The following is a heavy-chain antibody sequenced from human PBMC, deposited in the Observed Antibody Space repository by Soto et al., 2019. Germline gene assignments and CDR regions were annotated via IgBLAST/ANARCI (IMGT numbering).Heavy chain of an antibody. J-gene: IGHJ5*02. CDR1: GFTFGDYA. D-gene: IGHD3-22*01. CDR3: TTNYYDSSGYDNWFDP. V-gene: IGHV3-49*03. Sequence: GGSLRLSCTASGFTFGDYAMSWFRQAPGKGLEWVGFIRSKAYGGTTEYAASVKGRFTISRDDSKSIAYLQMNSLKTEDTAVYYCTTNYYDSSGYDNWFDPWGQGTLVTVS. CDR2: IRSKAYGGTT.